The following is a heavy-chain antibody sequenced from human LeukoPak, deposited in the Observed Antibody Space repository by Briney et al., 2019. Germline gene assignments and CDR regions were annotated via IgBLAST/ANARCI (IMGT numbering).Heavy chain of an antibody. Sequence: PSQTLSLTCTVSGGSISSNNYYWSWIRQPAGKGLEWIGRISPSGSTNYNPSLKSRVTISVDTSKNQFSLKLASVTAADTAVYYCARALWGSYSYYFDYWGQGTLVTVSS. CDR2: ISPSGST. J-gene: IGHJ4*02. D-gene: IGHD1-26*01. CDR1: GGSISSNNYY. CDR3: ARALWGSYSYYFDY. V-gene: IGHV4-61*02.